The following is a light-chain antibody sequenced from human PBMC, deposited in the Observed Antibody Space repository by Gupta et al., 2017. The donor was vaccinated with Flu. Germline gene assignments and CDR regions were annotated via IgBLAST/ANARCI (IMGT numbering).Light chain of an antibody. CDR3: AAWDDSRSGWV. J-gene: IGLJ3*02. Sequence: SVLPPPPSASWPPGPRVTISCSGSSSNIGINYVFWYQQLPGTAPKLLIYRNNQRPSGVPERFSGSKYGTSAALATSGLQAEDEADYYCAAWDDSRSGWVFGGGTKLTVL. V-gene: IGLV1-47*01. CDR1: SSNIGINY. CDR2: RNN.